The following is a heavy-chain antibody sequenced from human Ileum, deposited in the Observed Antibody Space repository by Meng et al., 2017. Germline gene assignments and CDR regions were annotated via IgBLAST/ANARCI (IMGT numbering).Heavy chain of an antibody. J-gene: IGHJ4*02. D-gene: IGHD1-26*01. Sequence: HEQLTPSGPALVNPSPTLSLHCAISGDRFSRNSAAWNWIRQSPSRGLEWLGRTYYRSKWFNEYAVSVKSRITINPDTSENQFSLQLNSVTPEDAAVYYCARGGGSYYHFDYWGQGTLVTVSS. CDR1: GDRFSRNSAA. V-gene: IGHV6-1*01. CDR2: TYYRSKWFN. CDR3: ARGGGSYYHFDY.